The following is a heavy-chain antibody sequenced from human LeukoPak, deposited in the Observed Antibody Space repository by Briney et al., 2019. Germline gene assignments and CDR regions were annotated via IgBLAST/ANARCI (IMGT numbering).Heavy chain of an antibody. J-gene: IGHJ3*02. V-gene: IGHV5-51*01. CDR2: IYPGDSDT. CDR3: ARKYGSGNQAFDI. D-gene: IGHD3-10*01. Sequence: SLKISCKGSGCLFTSDWIGWVRRLPGRGLEWMGIIYPGDSDTRYSPSFQGQVTISADKSISTSYLQWSSLKASDTAMYYCARKYGSGNQAFDIWGPGTMVTVSS. CDR1: GCLFTSDW.